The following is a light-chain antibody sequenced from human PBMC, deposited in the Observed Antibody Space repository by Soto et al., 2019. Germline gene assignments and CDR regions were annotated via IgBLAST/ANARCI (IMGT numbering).Light chain of an antibody. J-gene: IGLJ2*01. Sequence: QSALTQPASVSGSPGQSITISCTGTSSDVGGYNYVSWYQQHPGKAPKLMIYDVSNRPSGVSNRFSGSKSGNTASLTISGLHAEDAAYYYCSSYTSSSPRVFGGGTKLTVL. V-gene: IGLV2-14*01. CDR2: DVS. CDR1: SSDVGGYNY. CDR3: SSYTSSSPRV.